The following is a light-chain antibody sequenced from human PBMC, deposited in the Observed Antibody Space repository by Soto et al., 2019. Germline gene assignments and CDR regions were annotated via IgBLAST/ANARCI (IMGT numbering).Light chain of an antibody. Sequence: QSVLTQPPSVSAAPGQKVTISCSGSSSNIGGNSVSWYQQLPGTAPKLLIYDDNKRPSGIPDRFSGSKSGTSATLGITGFQTGDEADYYCGSWDSTLSDYVLGNGTKLT. CDR1: SSNIGGNS. CDR3: GSWDSTLSDYV. J-gene: IGLJ1*01. CDR2: DDN. V-gene: IGLV1-51*01.